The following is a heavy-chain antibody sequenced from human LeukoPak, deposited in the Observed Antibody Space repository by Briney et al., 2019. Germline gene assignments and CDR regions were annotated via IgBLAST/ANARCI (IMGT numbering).Heavy chain of an antibody. CDR2: IDRDGSEI. Sequence: GGSLRLSCAASGFSISDHFMHWVRQGPGKGLMWVSRIDRDGSEINYADSVKGRFTISRDNAKNTLYLQMDSLRDEDTAVYYCARHIRVAAFDPWGQGTLVTVSS. D-gene: IGHD2-15*01. V-gene: IGHV3-74*01. CDR1: GFSISDHF. CDR3: ARHIRVAAFDP. J-gene: IGHJ5*02.